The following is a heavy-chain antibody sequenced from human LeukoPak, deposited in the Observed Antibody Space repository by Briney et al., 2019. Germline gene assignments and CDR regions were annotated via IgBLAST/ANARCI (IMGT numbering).Heavy chain of an antibody. CDR1: GFTFDDYG. J-gene: IGHJ4*02. CDR3: ARDTLYSGYDLMVFDN. V-gene: IGHV3-20*04. Sequence: PGGSLRLSCAASGFTFDDYGMSWVRQAPGKGLEWVCGINWNGGSKGYADSVKGRFTISRDNAKNSLYLQMNSLRAEDTALYYCARDTLYSGYDLMVFDNWGQGTLVTVSS. D-gene: IGHD5-12*01. CDR2: INWNGGSK.